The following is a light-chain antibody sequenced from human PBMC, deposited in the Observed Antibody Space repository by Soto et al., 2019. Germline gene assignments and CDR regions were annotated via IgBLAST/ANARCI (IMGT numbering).Light chain of an antibody. V-gene: IGKV1-5*02. Sequence: IQMTKSPSTLSASGGDRVTIICRASQTISSWLAWYQQKPGKAPNLLIYDASTLERGVPSRFSGTGSGTEFTLTIDRLQPDDFAPYYCQQYHTSSIPSCQGTRPEI. CDR3: QQYHTSSIP. J-gene: IGKJ5*01. CDR2: DAS. CDR1: QTISSW.